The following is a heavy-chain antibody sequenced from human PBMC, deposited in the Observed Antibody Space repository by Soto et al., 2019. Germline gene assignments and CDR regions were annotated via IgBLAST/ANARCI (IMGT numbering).Heavy chain of an antibody. J-gene: IGHJ4*02. CDR2: IYYSGST. CDR1: GGSISSGGYY. D-gene: IGHD2-8*01. CDR3: AREGVYVRQYYFDY. V-gene: IGHV4-31*03. Sequence: PSETLSLTCTVSGGSISSGGYYWSWIRQHPGKGLEWIGYIYYSGSTYYNPSLKSRVTISVDTSKNQFSLKLSSVTAADTAVYYCAREGVYVRQYYFDYWGQGTLVTVSS.